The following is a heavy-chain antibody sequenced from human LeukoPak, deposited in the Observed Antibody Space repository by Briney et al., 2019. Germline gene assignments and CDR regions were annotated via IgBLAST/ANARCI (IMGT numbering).Heavy chain of an antibody. CDR2: IDPSDSYT. D-gene: IGHD4-17*01. Sequence: GESLKISCKGSGFSFTSYWISWVRQMPGKGLEWMGRIDPSDSYTNYSPSFQGHVTISAGKSISTAYLQWSSLKASDTAMYYCARHSFNGDYPDYWGQGTLVTVSS. CDR3: ARHSFNGDYPDY. V-gene: IGHV5-10-1*01. J-gene: IGHJ4*02. CDR1: GFSFTSYW.